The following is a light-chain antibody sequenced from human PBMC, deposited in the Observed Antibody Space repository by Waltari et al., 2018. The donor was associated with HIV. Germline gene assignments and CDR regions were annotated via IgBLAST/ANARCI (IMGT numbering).Light chain of an antibody. CDR3: MQALQTPPFT. V-gene: IGKV2-28*01. CDR1: QSLLHSNGYNY. Sequence: DIVMTQSPLSLPVTPGEPASISCRSSQSLLHSNGYNYLDWYLQKPGQSPQLLIYLGSTRASGVPDRFSGSGSGADITLKISRVEAEDVGIYYCMQALQTPPFTFGPGTKVDIK. CDR2: LGS. J-gene: IGKJ3*01.